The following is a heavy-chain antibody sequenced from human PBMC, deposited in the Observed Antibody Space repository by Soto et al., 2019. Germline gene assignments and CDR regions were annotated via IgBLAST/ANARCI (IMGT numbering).Heavy chain of an antibody. V-gene: IGHV1-2*02. Sequence: ASVKVSCKASGYTFTGYWMHWVRQAPGQGLEWMGWIDPNSGGTNYAQKCQGRGTMTRETSISPAYMELSRPRSHPTAVYSCARASWREPCLVHYSYYGMDVWGQGPTVTVSS. CDR2: IDPNSGGT. J-gene: IGHJ6*02. CDR3: ARASWREPCLVHYSYYGMDV. D-gene: IGHD6-19*01. CDR1: GYTFTGYW.